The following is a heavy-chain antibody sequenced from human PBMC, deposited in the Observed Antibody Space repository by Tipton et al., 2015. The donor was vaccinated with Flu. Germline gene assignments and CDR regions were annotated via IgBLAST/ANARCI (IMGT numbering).Heavy chain of an antibody. V-gene: IGHV4-30-4*01. J-gene: IGHJ2*01. Sequence: TLSLTCTVSGGSISSGDYYWSWIRQPPGKGLEWIGYIYYSGSTYYNPSLKSRVTISVDTSENQFSLQLSSVTAADTAVYYCARGPYGPVELDLGGRGTLVTVSS. CDR1: GGSISSGDYY. CDR2: IYYSGST. CDR3: ARGPYGPVELDL. D-gene: IGHD4-17*01.